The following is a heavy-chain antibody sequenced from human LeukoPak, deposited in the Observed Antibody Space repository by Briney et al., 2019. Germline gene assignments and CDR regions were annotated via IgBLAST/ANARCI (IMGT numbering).Heavy chain of an antibody. CDR1: GFTFSTYA. Sequence: GGSLRLSCAASGFTFSTYAMSWVRQAPGKGLEWVCAISAGGDATFYADSAKGRFTVSRDNPKNTLSLQMNSLRGEDTAIYYCADHFPYCSRGSCSYFDHWGQGTLVTVSS. J-gene: IGHJ4*02. V-gene: IGHV3-23*01. CDR2: ISAGGDAT. CDR3: ADHFPYCSRGSCSYFDH. D-gene: IGHD2-15*01.